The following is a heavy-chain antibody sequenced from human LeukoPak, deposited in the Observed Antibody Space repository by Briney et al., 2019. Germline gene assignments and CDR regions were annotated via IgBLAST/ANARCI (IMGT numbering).Heavy chain of an antibody. Sequence: SETLSLTCAVYGGSFSPYYWGWIRQPPGKGLEWIGSIYYSGSTYYNPSLKSRVTISVDTSKNQFSLKLSSVTAADTAVYYCARMAVAGKAVDYWGQGTLVTVSS. D-gene: IGHD6-19*01. CDR1: GGSFSPYY. CDR2: IYYSGST. V-gene: IGHV4-39*01. CDR3: ARMAVAGKAVDY. J-gene: IGHJ4*02.